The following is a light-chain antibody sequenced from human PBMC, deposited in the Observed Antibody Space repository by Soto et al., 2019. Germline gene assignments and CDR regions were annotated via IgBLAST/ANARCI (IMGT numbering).Light chain of an antibody. CDR3: QQRYNWPPLT. V-gene: IGKV3-11*01. CDR1: QDIRIF. Sequence: EIVLTQSPATLSLSPGDSATLSCPASQDIRIFLAWYQQKPGQAPRLLIYNASQRATGIPARFTGSGSGTDFTLTIRSLGPEDFAVYYCQQRYNWPPLTFGGGTKVEIK. J-gene: IGKJ4*01. CDR2: NAS.